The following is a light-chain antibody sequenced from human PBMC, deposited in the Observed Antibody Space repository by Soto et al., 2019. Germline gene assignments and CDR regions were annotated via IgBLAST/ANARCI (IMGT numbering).Light chain of an antibody. CDR1: QNVGSNY. CDR3: QQRSNWPWT. V-gene: IGKV3D-20*02. CDR2: DAS. J-gene: IGKJ1*01. Sequence: EVVLTQSPGTLSLSPGERATLSCRAGQNVGSNYLAWYQQKPGQAPRLLIYDASNRATGIPARFSGSGSGTDFTLTISSLEPEDFAVYYCQQRSNWPWTFGQGTKVDIK.